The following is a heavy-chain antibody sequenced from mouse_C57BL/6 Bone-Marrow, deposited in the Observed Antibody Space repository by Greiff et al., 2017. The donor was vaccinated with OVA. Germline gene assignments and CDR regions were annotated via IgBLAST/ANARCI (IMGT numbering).Heavy chain of an antibody. CDR1: GYSFTGYY. CDR3: ARSLLRENY. V-gene: IGHV1-42*01. CDR2: INPSTGGT. Sequence: VQLKQSGPELVKPGASVKISCKASGYSFTGYYMNWVKQSPEKSLEWIGEINPSTGGTTYNQKFKAKATLTVDKSSSTAYMQLKSLTSEDSAVYYCARSLLRENYWGQGTTRTVSS. J-gene: IGHJ2*01. D-gene: IGHD1-2*01.